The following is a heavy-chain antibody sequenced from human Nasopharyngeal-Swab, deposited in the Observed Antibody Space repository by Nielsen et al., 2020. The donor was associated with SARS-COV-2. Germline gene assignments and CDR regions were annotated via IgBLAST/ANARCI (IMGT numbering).Heavy chain of an antibody. CDR1: GFTFSSYW. CDR3: ARDQYYDSSGYYYYGMDV. D-gene: IGHD3-22*01. Sequence: GESLKISCAASGFTFSSYWMSWVRQAPGKWLEWVANIKQDGSEKYYVDSVKGRFTISRDNAKNSLYQQMNSLRAEDTAVYYCARDQYYDSSGYYYYGMDVWGQGTTVTVSS. J-gene: IGHJ6*02. CDR2: IKQDGSEK. V-gene: IGHV3-7*01.